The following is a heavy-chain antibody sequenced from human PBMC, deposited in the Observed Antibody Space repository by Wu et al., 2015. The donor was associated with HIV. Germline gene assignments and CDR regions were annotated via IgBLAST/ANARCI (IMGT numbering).Heavy chain of an antibody. V-gene: IGHV1-2*02. CDR1: GYSFRDYY. J-gene: IGHJ6*03. Sequence: QVQLVQSGAEVKKPGASLNISCKASGYSFRDYYVHWVRQAPGQGLEWMGWINIKYGGTNYAQKFQGRITMTTDTSINTAYMELHRVTSDDTAVYYCARDSGGPNCSSTSCLLYYMDVVGQRDHGHRLL. D-gene: IGHD2-2*01. CDR3: ARDSGGPNCSSTSCLLYYMDV. CDR2: INIKYGGT.